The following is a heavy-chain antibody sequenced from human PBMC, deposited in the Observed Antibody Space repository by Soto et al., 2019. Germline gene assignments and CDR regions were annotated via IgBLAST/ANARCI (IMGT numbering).Heavy chain of an antibody. J-gene: IGHJ4*02. CDR1: GGSISSGGYY. CDR2: IYDSGST. Sequence: QVELQESGPGLVKPSQTLSLTCTVSGGSISSGGYYWSWVRQHPGKGLEWIGYIYDSGSTYYNPSLKSRVTISIDMSKNQFSLKLTSVTAADTAVYYCASQATGWYPDYWGQGTLVTVSS. V-gene: IGHV4-31*03. CDR3: ASQATGWYPDY. D-gene: IGHD6-19*01.